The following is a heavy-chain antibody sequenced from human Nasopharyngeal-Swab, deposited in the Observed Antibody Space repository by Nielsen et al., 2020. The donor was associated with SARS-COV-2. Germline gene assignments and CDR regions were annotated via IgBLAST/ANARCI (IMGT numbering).Heavy chain of an antibody. D-gene: IGHD3-22*01. CDR3: ARGVYDSSGYLEVDAFDI. CDR2: IYYSGST. V-gene: IGHV4-30-2*01. J-gene: IGHJ3*02. Sequence: RQAPGKGLEWIGYIYYSGSTYYNPSLKSRVTISVDRSKNQFSLKLSSVTAADTAVYYCARGVYDSSGYLEVDAFDIWGQGTMVTVSS.